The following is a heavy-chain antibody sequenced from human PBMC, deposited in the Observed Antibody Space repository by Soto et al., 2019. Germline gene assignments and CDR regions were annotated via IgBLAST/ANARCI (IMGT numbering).Heavy chain of an antibody. J-gene: IGHJ6*02. D-gene: IGHD5-12*01. CDR1: GLTFSTYG. V-gene: IGHV3-23*01. CDR3: AKSPGGLDGYNSDYYGMDV. CDR2: IGGSGTGGRT. Sequence: EVHLLESGGDLVQPWGSLRLSCTASGLTFSTYGMSWVRQAPGKGLEWVSAIGGSGTGGRTYYADSVKGRFTIFRDNSKNTVYLQMNSLRADDTAVYYCAKSPGGLDGYNSDYYGMDVWGQGTTVTVSS.